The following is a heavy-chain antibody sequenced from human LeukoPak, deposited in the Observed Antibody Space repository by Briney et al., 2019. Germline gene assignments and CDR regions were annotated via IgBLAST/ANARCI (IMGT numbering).Heavy chain of an antibody. CDR3: VRHAGYCSGDSCYFDY. CDR2: IYPGDSDT. CDR1: GYRLTSNW. V-gene: IGHV5-51*01. Sequence: GESLKISRKGSGYRLTSNWIGWVRQMPGKGLEGMGIIYPGDSDTRYSPSFQGQGTISADKSFSTAYLQWSSLRASDTAMYYCVRHAGYCSGDSCYFDYWGQGTLVTVSS. J-gene: IGHJ4*02. D-gene: IGHD2-15*01.